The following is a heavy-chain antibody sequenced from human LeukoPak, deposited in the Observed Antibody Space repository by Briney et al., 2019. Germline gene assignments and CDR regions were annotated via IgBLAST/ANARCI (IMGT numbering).Heavy chain of an antibody. J-gene: IGHJ4*02. CDR1: GFTFSSYA. V-gene: IGHV3-23*01. Sequence: GGSLRLSCAASGFTFSSYAMNWVRQAPGKGLEWVSVINRSGGSTYYAHTVKGRFTIYIDNSRNTRYLQMNSLRAEDTAVYYCAKAYRRLPDYWGQGTLVTVSS. D-gene: IGHD4-11*01. CDR2: INRSGGST. CDR3: AKAYRRLPDY.